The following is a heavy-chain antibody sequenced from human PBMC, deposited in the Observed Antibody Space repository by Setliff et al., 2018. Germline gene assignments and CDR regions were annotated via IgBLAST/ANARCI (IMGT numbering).Heavy chain of an antibody. J-gene: IGHJ4*02. CDR3: AKVVPLYSYGSLDY. V-gene: IGHV3-23*01. Sequence: GGSLRLSCAASGFTFTSHAMRWVRQAPGKGLEWVSSISGSGGSTYYADSVKGRFTISRDNSNNALYLQMNSLRAEDTAVYYCAKVVPLYSYGSLDYWGQGTLVTVSS. CDR2: ISGSGGST. D-gene: IGHD5-18*01. CDR1: GFTFTSHA.